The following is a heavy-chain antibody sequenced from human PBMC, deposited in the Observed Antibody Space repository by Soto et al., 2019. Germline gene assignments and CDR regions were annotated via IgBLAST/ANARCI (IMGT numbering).Heavy chain of an antibody. J-gene: IGHJ2*01. Sequence: AWGALLLSCAASIFTFSYYAMSWVRQAPGKGLDLVWVITFKGRNTYYADSVKGRFTISRDNSKNTLYLQMNSLRAEDTAVYYWARGSSSWLYIDWYFDLWGRGTMLTVSS. CDR2: ITFKGRNT. D-gene: IGHD6-13*01. CDR1: IFTFSYYA. V-gene: IGHV3-23*01. CDR3: ARGSSSWLYIDWYFDL.